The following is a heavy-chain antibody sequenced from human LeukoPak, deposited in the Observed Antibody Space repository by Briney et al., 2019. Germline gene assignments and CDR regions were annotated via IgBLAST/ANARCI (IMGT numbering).Heavy chain of an antibody. V-gene: IGHV3-23*01. J-gene: IGHJ4*02. CDR1: GFTFSSYA. CDR2: ISGSGGST. CDR3: ANKDAYYDFWSGYYTEFDY. Sequence: GGSLRLSCAASGFTFSSYAMSWVRQAPGKGLEWVSAISGSGGSTYYTDSVKGRFTISRDNSKNTLYLQMNSLRAEDTAVYYCANKDAYYDFWSGYYTEFDYWGQGTLVTVSS. D-gene: IGHD3-3*01.